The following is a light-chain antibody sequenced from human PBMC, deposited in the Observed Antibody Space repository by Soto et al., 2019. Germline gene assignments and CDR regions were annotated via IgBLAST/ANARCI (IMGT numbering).Light chain of an antibody. CDR1: QSISSN. CDR2: RTS. J-gene: IGKJ4*01. CDR3: QQDNNWPRAT. V-gene: IGKV3-15*01. Sequence: ETVMTQSPATLSVSPGERATLSCRASQSISSNLAWYQQKPGQAPRLLMFRTSTRATGVPARFSGSWSGTEFTITISSLQSEDFAVSYCQQDNNWPRATFGGGTKVESK.